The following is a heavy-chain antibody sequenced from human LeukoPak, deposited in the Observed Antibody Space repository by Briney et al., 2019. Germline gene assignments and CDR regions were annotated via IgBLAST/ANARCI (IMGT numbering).Heavy chain of an antibody. CDR1: GGTFSSYA. Sequence: SVKVSCKASGGTFSSYAISWVRQAPGQGLEWMGGIIPIFGTANYAQKFQGRVTVTADKSTSTAYMELSSLRSEDTAVYYCARDWSVPAATYYYYGMDVWGKGTTVTVSS. CDR2: IIPIFGTA. J-gene: IGHJ6*04. V-gene: IGHV1-69*06. D-gene: IGHD2-2*01. CDR3: ARDWSVPAATYYYYGMDV.